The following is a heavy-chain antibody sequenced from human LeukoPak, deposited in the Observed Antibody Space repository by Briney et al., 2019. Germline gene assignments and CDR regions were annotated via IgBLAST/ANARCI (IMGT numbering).Heavy chain of an antibody. J-gene: IGHJ4*02. V-gene: IGHV1-8*01. CDR3: TRGSLSGSSRDY. D-gene: IGHD1-26*01. Sequence: ASVRVSCKASGYTFTGYDINWVRQATGQGLEWMGWMNPKTGDIGYAQKFQGRVNMTRNTSIDTAYMELSGLRSDDTAVYYCTRGSLSGSSRDYWGQGTLLTVSS. CDR2: MNPKTGDI. CDR1: GYTFTGYD.